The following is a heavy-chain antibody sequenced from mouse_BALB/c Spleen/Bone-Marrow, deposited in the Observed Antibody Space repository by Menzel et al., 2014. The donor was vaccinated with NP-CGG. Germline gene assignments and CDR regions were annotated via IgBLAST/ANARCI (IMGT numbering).Heavy chain of an antibody. CDR2: ISNGGGST. Sequence: EVQLQQSGGGLVQPGGSLKLSCATSGFTFSDYYMYWVRQTPEKRLEWVAYISNGGGSTYYPDTVKGRFTISRDNAKNTLYLQMSRLKSEDTAMCYCARHAEVRRDAMDYWGQGTSVTVSS. CDR1: GFTFSDYY. D-gene: IGHD2-14*01. J-gene: IGHJ4*01. CDR3: ARHAEVRRDAMDY. V-gene: IGHV5-12*02.